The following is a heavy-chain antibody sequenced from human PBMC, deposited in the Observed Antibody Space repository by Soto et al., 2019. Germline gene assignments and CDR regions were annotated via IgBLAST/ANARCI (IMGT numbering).Heavy chain of an antibody. CDR3: VIVGTPIDY. CDR1: GYTFTNFG. Sequence: QVQLVQSGAEVKKPGASVKVSCKASGYTFTNFGIRWVRQAPGQGLEWMGWSSAYNGNTNYAQNFQGRVTMTTDTSACTAYMELRSLSSDDTSVDYCVIVGTPIDYWGQGTLVTVSS. D-gene: IGHD7-27*01. J-gene: IGHJ4*02. V-gene: IGHV1-18*01. CDR2: SSAYNGNT.